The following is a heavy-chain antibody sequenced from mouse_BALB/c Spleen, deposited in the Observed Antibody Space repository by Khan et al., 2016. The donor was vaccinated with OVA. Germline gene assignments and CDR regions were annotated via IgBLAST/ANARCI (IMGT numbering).Heavy chain of an antibody. CDR3: VITFYYGSIFYFDY. D-gene: IGHD1-1*01. CDR1: GYSFTDYN. Sequence: VQLQQSGPELVKPGASVKVSCKASGYSFTDYNMFWVKQSHGKSLEWIGYIDPYNGGNSYNQKIKGKATLTVDKYYSTAFMHRSRLTYEDCEVFYCVITFYYGSIFYFDYLVQGTTLTVSS. CDR2: IDPYNGGN. J-gene: IGHJ2*01. V-gene: IGHV1S135*01.